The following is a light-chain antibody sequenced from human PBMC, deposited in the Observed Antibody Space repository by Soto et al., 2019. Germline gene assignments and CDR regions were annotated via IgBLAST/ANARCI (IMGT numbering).Light chain of an antibody. J-gene: IGKJ4*01. CDR2: RTY. V-gene: IGKV3-15*01. Sequence: VMRQSAGTLAVSGGERDTVSCRTSQSISTNLAWYKQKPGQAPRLLMFRTYSRATGFQARFSGSGSGTEFNLKGRSLQYEDFGVHYCQQYPNWARATFGGGTKVDIK. CDR1: QSISTN. CDR3: QQYPNWARAT.